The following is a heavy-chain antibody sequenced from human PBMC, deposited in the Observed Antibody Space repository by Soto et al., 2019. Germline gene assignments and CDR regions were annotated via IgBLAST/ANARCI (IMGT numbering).Heavy chain of an antibody. Sequence: GPSVKVSCKASGGTFSSYAISWVRQAPGQGLEWMGGIIPIFGTANYAQKFQGRVTITADESTSTAYMELSSLRSEDTAVYYCARDLGPPTMIVVGAGYWGQGTLVTVSS. V-gene: IGHV1-69*13. CDR3: ARDLGPPTMIVVGAGY. J-gene: IGHJ4*02. D-gene: IGHD3-22*01. CDR2: IIPIFGTA. CDR1: GGTFSSYA.